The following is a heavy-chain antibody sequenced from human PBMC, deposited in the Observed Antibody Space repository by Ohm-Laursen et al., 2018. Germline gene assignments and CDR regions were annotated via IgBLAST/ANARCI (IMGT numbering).Heavy chain of an antibody. CDR3: ARGGYDFWSARYYYYGMDV. Sequence: TLSLTCTVSGGSISSYYWSWIRQPPGQGLEWIGYIYYSGSTNYNPSLKSRVTISVDTSKNQFSLKLSSVTAADTAVYYCARGGYDFWSARYYYYGMDVWGQGTTVTVSS. D-gene: IGHD3-3*01. CDR2: IYYSGST. CDR1: GGSISSYY. V-gene: IGHV4-59*01. J-gene: IGHJ6*02.